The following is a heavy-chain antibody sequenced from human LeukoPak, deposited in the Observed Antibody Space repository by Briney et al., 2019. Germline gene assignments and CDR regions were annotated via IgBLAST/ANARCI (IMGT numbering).Heavy chain of an antibody. Sequence: ASVKVSCKASGYTFTGYYMHWVRQAPGQGLEWMGWINPNSGGTNYAQKFQGRVTMTRDTSISTAYMELSRLRSDDTALYYCARGAYYGSGTLDYWGQGTLVTVSS. D-gene: IGHD3-10*01. CDR2: INPNSGGT. CDR1: GYTFTGYY. CDR3: ARGAYYGSGTLDY. V-gene: IGHV1-2*02. J-gene: IGHJ4*02.